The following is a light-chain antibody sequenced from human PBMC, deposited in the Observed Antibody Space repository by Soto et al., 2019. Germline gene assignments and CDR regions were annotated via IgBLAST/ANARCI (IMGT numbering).Light chain of an antibody. CDR2: GSS. V-gene: IGKV3-20*01. J-gene: IGKJ2*01. Sequence: EIVLTQSPGTLSLSPGERATLSCRASQSVNSNFLAWYQQKPGQAPRLLVYGSSTRAAGVPDRFSGSGSGTDFTLTIRRLQPEDCAVYYCQQYGRSPLLYTFGQGTKLGVK. CDR1: QSVNSNF. CDR3: QQYGRSPLLYT.